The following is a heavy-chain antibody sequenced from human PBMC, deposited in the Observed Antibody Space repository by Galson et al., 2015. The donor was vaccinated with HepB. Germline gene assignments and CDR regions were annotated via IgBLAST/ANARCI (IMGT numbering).Heavy chain of an antibody. CDR3: AKGVALRLGELSLMDY. CDR2: ISWNSGSI. J-gene: IGHJ4*02. V-gene: IGHV3-9*01. CDR1: GFTFDDYA. Sequence: SLRLSCAASGFTFDDYAMHWVRQAPGKGLEWVSGISWNSGSIGYADSVKGRFTISRDNAKNSLYLQMNSLRAEDTALYYCAKGVALRLGELSLMDYWGQGTLVTVSS. D-gene: IGHD3-16*02.